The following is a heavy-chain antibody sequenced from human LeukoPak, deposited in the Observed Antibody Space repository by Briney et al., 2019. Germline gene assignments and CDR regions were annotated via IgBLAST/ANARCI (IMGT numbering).Heavy chain of an antibody. CDR1: GFTFISYS. CDR3: ARTSGSYRNFDY. D-gene: IGHD1-26*01. Sequence: PGGSLRLSCAASGFTFISYSMNWVRQAPGKGLEWVSSISSSSSYIYYADSVKGRFTISRDNAKNSLYLQMNSLRAEDTAVYYCARTSGSYRNFDYWGQGTLVTVSS. J-gene: IGHJ4*02. CDR2: ISSSSSYI. V-gene: IGHV3-21*01.